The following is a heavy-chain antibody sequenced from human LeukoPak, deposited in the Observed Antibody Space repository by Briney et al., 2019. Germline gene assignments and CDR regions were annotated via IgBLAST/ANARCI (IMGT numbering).Heavy chain of an antibody. CDR3: ARGLSSGSYYSRLDY. CDR1: GGSFGGYY. V-gene: IGHV4-34*01. CDR2: IDHSGTT. D-gene: IGHD3-10*01. Sequence: PSETLSLTCAVYGGSFGGYYWSWIRQTPGKGLEWIGEIDHSGTTSYNPSLKSRVTISTDMSKNQFSLKLSSVTAADTAVYYCARGLSSGSYYSRLDYWGQGTLVTVSS. J-gene: IGHJ4*02.